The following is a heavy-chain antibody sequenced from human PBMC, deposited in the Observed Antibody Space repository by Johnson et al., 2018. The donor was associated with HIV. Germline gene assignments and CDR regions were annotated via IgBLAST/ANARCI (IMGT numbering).Heavy chain of an antibody. CDR1: GFTFSNAW. Sequence: LVESGGGLIQPGGSLRLSCAASGFTFSNAWMSWVRQAPGKGLEWVGRIKSKTDGGTTDYAAPVKGRFTIPRDDSKNTMYLQMNSLKTEDPAVDDCTTAAASPYAFDIWGQGTMVTVSS. CDR2: IKSKTDGGTT. CDR3: TTAAASPYAFDI. J-gene: IGHJ3*02. V-gene: IGHV3-15*01. D-gene: IGHD6-13*01.